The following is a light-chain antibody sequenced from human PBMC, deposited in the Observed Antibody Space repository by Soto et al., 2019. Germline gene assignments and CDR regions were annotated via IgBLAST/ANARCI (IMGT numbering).Light chain of an antibody. J-gene: IGLJ3*02. CDR1: SSDIGYYNF. V-gene: IGLV2-23*02. CDR3: CSYAGVATPMV. Sequence: QSALTQPASVSGSPGQSITISCTGTSSDIGYYNFVSWYQQHPGKVPKVIIFEVNRRPSGVSNRFTGSKSGNTASLTISGLQAEDEADYYCCSYAGVATPMVFGGGTKLTVL. CDR2: EVN.